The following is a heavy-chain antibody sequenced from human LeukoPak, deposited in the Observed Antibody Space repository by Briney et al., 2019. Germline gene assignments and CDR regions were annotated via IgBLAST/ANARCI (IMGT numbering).Heavy chain of an antibody. CDR2: ISPYSGKT. CDR3: ARGGQQLDFGY. Sequence: ASVKVSCKPSGYTFNTYGISWVRQAPGQGLEWLGWISPYSGKTYYAQNFQGRVTVTTDTSTSTAYMELRSLRSDDTAVYYCARGGQQLDFGYWGQGTLVTVSS. D-gene: IGHD6-13*01. CDR1: GYTFNTYG. J-gene: IGHJ4*02. V-gene: IGHV1-18*01.